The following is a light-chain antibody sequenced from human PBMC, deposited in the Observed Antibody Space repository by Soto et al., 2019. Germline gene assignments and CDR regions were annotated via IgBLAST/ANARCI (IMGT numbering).Light chain of an antibody. CDR2: GAS. CDR3: QQYNDWPPYT. Sequence: EILMTQSPVTLSVSPGESATLSCRASQSVAYNLAWYQQKPGQAPSLLIYGASTRATDIPARFSGSGFGTEFTLTLNSLQSEDFAVYYCQQYNDWPPYTFGHGTKLHIK. V-gene: IGKV3-15*01. CDR1: QSVAYN. J-gene: IGKJ2*01.